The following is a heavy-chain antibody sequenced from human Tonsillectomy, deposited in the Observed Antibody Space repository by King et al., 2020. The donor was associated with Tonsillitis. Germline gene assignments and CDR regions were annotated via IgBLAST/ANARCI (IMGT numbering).Heavy chain of an antibody. D-gene: IGHD3-22*01. Sequence: VQLVESGGGLVQPGGSLRLSCAASGFTFRNYAMSWVRQAPGKGLEWVSAISGSGGRTYYADAVKGRFTISRDNSNNTLYLQMNSLRAEDTAIYYCAKDGGYYDSSGYYDDWGQGTLVIVSS. CDR1: GFTFRNYA. CDR3: AKDGGYYDSSGYYDD. V-gene: IGHV3-23*04. J-gene: IGHJ4*02. CDR2: ISGSGGRT.